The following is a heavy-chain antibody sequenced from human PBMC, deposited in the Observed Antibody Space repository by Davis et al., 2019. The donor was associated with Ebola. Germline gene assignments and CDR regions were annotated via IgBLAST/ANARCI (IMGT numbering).Heavy chain of an antibody. V-gene: IGHV3-15*07. J-gene: IGHJ6*02. CDR1: GFTFSNAW. CDR2: IKSKTDGGTT. CDR3: TRDPDRYCSSTSCYTFYYYYYGMDV. Sequence: GESLKISCAASGFTFSNAWMNWVRQAPGKGLEWVGRIKSKTDGGTTDYAAPVKGRFTISRDDSKSIAYLQMNSLKTEDTAVYYCTRDPDRYCSSTSCYTFYYYYYGMDVWGQGTTVTVSS. D-gene: IGHD2-2*02.